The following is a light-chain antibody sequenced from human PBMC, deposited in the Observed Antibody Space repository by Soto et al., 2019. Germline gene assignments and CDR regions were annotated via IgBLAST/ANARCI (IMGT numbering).Light chain of an antibody. CDR3: QQSYSTLPLT. CDR1: QSISSY. CDR2: AAS. V-gene: IGKV1-39*01. J-gene: IGKJ5*01. Sequence: EIQMTDSPSSVSASVGDRVTITCXASQSISSYLNWYQQKPGKAPKLLIYAASSLQSGVPSRFSGSGSGTDFTLTISCLHPEDFATYYCQQSYSTLPLTVGQGTRLEIK.